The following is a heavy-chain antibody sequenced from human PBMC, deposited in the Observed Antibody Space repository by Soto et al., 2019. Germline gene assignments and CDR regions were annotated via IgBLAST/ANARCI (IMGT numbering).Heavy chain of an antibody. Sequence: SVKVSCKASGGTFSSYAISWVRQAPGQGLEWMGGIIPIFGTANYAQKFQGRVTITADESTSTAYMELSSLRSEDTAVYYCARGRNLPQSGAAAGYYYSGMDVWGQGTTVTVAS. D-gene: IGHD6-13*01. CDR3: ARGRNLPQSGAAAGYYYSGMDV. CDR1: GGTFSSYA. CDR2: IIPIFGTA. V-gene: IGHV1-69*13. J-gene: IGHJ6*02.